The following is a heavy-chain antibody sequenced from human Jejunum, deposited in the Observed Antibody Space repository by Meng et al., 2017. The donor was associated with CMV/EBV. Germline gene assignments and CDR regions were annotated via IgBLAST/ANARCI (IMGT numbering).Heavy chain of an antibody. CDR2: IYKSGST. CDR3: ARVPVGGTTWYWFDP. V-gene: IGHV4-59*01. CDR1: GGSISNYY. J-gene: IGHJ5*02. D-gene: IGHD1-26*01. Sequence: QIQLQEPGPGLVKPSETLSLTCTVSGGSISNYYWSWIRQPPGKGLEWVGYIYKSGSTSYNPSLKSRVTISVDTSKNQISLKLSSVTAADTAVYYCARVPVGGTTWYWFDPWGQGTLVTVSS.